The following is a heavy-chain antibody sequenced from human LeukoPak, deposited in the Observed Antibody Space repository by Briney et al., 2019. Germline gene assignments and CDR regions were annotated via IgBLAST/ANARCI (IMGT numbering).Heavy chain of an antibody. CDR2: ISYDGSNK. CDR3: AKATQEVVTPTY. Sequence: PGGSLRFSCAAPGFNFSSYGMHWVRQAPGKGLELVAVISYDGSNKYYADSVKGRFTISRDNSKNTLYLQMNSLRAEDTAVYYCAKATQEVVTPTYWGQGTLVTVSS. CDR1: GFNFSSYG. D-gene: IGHD3-22*01. V-gene: IGHV3-30*18. J-gene: IGHJ1*01.